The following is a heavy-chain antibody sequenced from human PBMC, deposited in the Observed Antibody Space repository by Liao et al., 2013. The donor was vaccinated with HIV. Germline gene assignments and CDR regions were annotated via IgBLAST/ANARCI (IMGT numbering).Heavy chain of an antibody. J-gene: IGHJ4*02. D-gene: IGHD6-13*01. CDR3: ARGGGNIAAAGTFFDY. CDR2: INHSGST. Sequence: QVQLQQWGAGLLKPSETLSLTCAVYGGSFSGYYWSWIRQPPGKGLEWIGEINHSGSTNYNPSLKSRVTISVDTSKNQFSLKLSSVTAADTAVYYCARGGGNIAAAGTFFDYWGPREPLVTVSS. CDR1: GGSFSGYY. V-gene: IGHV4-34*01.